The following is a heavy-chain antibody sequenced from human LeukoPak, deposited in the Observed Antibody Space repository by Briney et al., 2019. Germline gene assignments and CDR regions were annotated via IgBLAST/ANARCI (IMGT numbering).Heavy chain of an antibody. CDR2: IYSAGST. D-gene: IGHD6-13*01. CDR3: AREREYSSSIDP. CDR1: GFTVSSNY. J-gene: IGHJ5*02. V-gene: IGHV3-53*01. Sequence: GGSLRLSCAASGFTVSSNYMSWVRQAPGRGLEWVSVIYSAGSTYYADSVKGRFTISRDNSKNTLYLQMNSLRAEDTAVYYCAREREYSSSIDPWGQGTLVTVSS.